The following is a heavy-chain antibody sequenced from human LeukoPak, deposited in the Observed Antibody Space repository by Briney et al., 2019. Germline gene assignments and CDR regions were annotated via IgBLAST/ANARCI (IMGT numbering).Heavy chain of an antibody. D-gene: IGHD3-22*01. V-gene: IGHV3-9*03. Sequence: GGSLRLSCAASGFTFDDYAMHWVRQAPGKGLEWVSGISWNSGSIGYADSVKGRFTISRDNAKNSLYLQMNSLRAEDMALYYCAKGYYYDSSGYDYWGQGTRVTVSS. J-gene: IGHJ4*02. CDR1: GFTFDDYA. CDR3: AKGYYYDSSGYDY. CDR2: ISWNSGSI.